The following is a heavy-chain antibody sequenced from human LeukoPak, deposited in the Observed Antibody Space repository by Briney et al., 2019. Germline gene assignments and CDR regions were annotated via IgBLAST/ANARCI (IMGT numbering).Heavy chain of an antibody. CDR1: GFTFSDYY. CDR3: ASQYYYDSSGYYFDY. Sequence: GGSLRLSCAASGFTFSDYYMSWIRQAPGKGLEWVSYISSSGSTIYYADSVQGRFTISRDNAKNSLYLQMNSLRAEDTAVYYCASQYYYDSSGYYFDYWGQGTLVTVSS. J-gene: IGHJ4*02. V-gene: IGHV3-11*04. D-gene: IGHD3-22*01. CDR2: ISSSGSTI.